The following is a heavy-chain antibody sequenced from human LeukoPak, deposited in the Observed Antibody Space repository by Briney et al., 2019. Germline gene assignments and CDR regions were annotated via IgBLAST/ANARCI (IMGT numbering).Heavy chain of an antibody. CDR3: AKGSKLVVITRDHYMAV. CDR2: ISISGDST. J-gene: IGHJ6*03. D-gene: IGHD3-22*01. CDR1: GFAFSSYA. V-gene: IGHV3-23*01. Sequence: GGPLRLSCAASGFAFSSYAMSWVRQAPGKGLEWVSTISISGDSTYYADSVKGRFTISRDNSKNTLYLQMNSLRAGDTAVYYCAKGSKLVVITRDHYMAVWGKGATVTISS.